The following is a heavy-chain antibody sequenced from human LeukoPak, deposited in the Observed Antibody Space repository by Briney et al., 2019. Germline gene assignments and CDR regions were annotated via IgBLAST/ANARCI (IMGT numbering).Heavy chain of an antibody. CDR2: ISYDGSNK. V-gene: IGHV3-30-3*01. CDR1: GFTFSSYA. CDR3: ATDRSQYRRYWFDP. Sequence: GGSLRLSCAASGFTFSSYAMHWVRQAPGKGLEWVAVISYDGSNKYYADSVKGRFTISRDNSKNTLYLQMNSLRAEDTAVYYCATDRSQYRRYWFDPWGQGTLVTVSS. D-gene: IGHD2-2*01. J-gene: IGHJ5*02.